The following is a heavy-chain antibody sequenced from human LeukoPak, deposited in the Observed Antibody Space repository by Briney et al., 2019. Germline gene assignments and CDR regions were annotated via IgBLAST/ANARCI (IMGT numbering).Heavy chain of an antibody. J-gene: IGHJ6*02. V-gene: IGHV1-69*13. Sequence: SVKVSCKASGGTFSSYAISWVRQAPGQGLEWMGGIIPIFGAANYAQKFQGRVTITADESTSTAYMELSSLRSEDTAVCYCARVSYDSPGLYGMDVWGQGTTVTVSS. CDR1: GGTFSSYA. CDR2: IIPIFGAA. D-gene: IGHD5-12*01. CDR3: ARVSYDSPGLYGMDV.